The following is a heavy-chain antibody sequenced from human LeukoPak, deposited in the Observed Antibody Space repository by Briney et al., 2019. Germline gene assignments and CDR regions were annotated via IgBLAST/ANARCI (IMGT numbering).Heavy chain of an antibody. CDR3: ARALGDYYYYYYMDV. D-gene: IGHD2-21*02. V-gene: IGHV3-7*01. Sequence: GGSLRLSCAASGFTFSSDWMSWVRQAPGKGLEWVANIKPDGGEKYYVDSAKGRFTISRDNAKNSLFLQMNSLRAEDTALYYCARALGDYYYYYYMDVWGKGTTVTVS. CDR1: GFTFSSDW. CDR2: IKPDGGEK. J-gene: IGHJ6*03.